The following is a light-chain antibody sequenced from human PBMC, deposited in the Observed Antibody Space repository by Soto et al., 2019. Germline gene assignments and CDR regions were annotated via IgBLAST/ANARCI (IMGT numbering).Light chain of an antibody. V-gene: IGKV1-5*01. CDR3: QQYNGLSYT. J-gene: IGKJ2*01. Sequence: DIQMTQSPSTLSASVGDRVTITCRASESISYWLAWYQQKPGKAPKFLIYDASSLKSGVPSRFSGSGSGTEFTLTISSLQPDDFATYYCQQYNGLSYTFGQGTKLGI. CDR2: DAS. CDR1: ESISYW.